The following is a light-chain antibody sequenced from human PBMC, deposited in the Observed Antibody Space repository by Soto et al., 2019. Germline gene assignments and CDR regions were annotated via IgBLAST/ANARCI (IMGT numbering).Light chain of an antibody. Sequence: DIKMTQSPSTLSASVGDRVTITCRASQSMSRWLAWYQQKPGKAPKVLIYDASSLESGVQSRFSGSGSGTEFSLTISSLQPDDSATYYCQHYNSHATFGQGTKLEIK. CDR1: QSMSRW. J-gene: IGKJ2*01. CDR3: QHYNSHAT. V-gene: IGKV1-5*01. CDR2: DAS.